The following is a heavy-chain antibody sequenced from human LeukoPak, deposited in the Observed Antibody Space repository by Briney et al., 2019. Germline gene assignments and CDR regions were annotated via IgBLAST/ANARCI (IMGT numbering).Heavy chain of an antibody. V-gene: IGHV3-53*01. D-gene: IGHD5-12*01. CDR1: GFTFNTYG. CDR3: AREISGYDYYYFDY. Sequence: GGSLRLSCAASGFTFNTYGMNWVRQAPGKGLEWVSVIYSGGSTYYADSVKGRFTISRDNSKNTLYLQMNSLRAEDTAVYYCAREISGYDYYYFDYWGQGTLVTVSS. CDR2: IYSGGST. J-gene: IGHJ4*02.